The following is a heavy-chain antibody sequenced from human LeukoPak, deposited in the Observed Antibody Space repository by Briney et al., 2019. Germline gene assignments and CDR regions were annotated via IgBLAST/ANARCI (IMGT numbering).Heavy chain of an antibody. D-gene: IGHD3-9*01. CDR2: IYPGDSDT. CDR1: GYTFTSYY. CDR3: ARLRNIIIDDNFDY. Sequence: GESLKISCKGSGYTFTSYYIGWVRQMPGKGLEWMGIIYPGDSDTRYSPSFQGQVTISADKSISTAYLQWSSLKASDTAMYYCARLRNIIIDDNFDYWGQGTLVTVSS. J-gene: IGHJ4*02. V-gene: IGHV5-51*01.